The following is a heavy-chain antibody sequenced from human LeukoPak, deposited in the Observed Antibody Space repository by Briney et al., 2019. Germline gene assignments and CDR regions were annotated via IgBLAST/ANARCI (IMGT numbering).Heavy chain of an antibody. CDR1: GDSISSGIYY. V-gene: IGHV4-61*02. Sequence: SSETLSLTCTVSGDSISSGIYYWSWIRQPAGEGLEWIGSGSTNYNPSLKSRLTISLDTSKNQFSLKLSSVTAADTAVYYCARNYCRGGTCYPYFDYWGQGTLVTVS. CDR3: ARNYCRGGTCYPYFDY. J-gene: IGHJ4*02. D-gene: IGHD2-15*01. CDR2: SGST.